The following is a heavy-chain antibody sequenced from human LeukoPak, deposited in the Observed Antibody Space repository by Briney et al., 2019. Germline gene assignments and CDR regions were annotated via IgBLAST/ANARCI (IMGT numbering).Heavy chain of an antibody. D-gene: IGHD2-15*01. V-gene: IGHV3-21*01. CDR3: ARGPHSSHY. J-gene: IGHJ4*02. CDR1: GFSFSSDS. CDR2: ISSTSSYI. Sequence: GGSLRLSCAASGFSFSSDSMNWVRQAPGKGLEWVSSISSTSSYIYYADSVEGRFTISRDNAKNSLYLQMNSLRAEDTAVYYCARGPHSSHYWGQGTLVTVSS.